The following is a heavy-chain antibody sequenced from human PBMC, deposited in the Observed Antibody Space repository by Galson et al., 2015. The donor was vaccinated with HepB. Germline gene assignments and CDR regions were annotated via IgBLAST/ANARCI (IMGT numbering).Heavy chain of an antibody. CDR1: GFTVSANH. D-gene: IGHD3-22*01. J-gene: IGHJ4*02. CDR2: IYSGGGT. V-gene: IGHV3-53*01. Sequence: SLRLSCAASGFTVSANHMNWVRQAPGKGLEWVSLIYSGGGTYYADSVKGRFSISRDNSKNTLYLQMNSLRAEDTAVYYCAGGGYYYDNSGYYYLDYWGQGTLVTVSS. CDR3: AGGGYYYDNSGYYYLDY.